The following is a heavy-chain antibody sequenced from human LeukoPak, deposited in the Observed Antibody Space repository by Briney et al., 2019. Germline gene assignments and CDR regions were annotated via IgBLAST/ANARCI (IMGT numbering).Heavy chain of an antibody. CDR3: VPITYYYDSSGYSY. CDR2: IIPIFGTA. J-gene: IGHJ4*02. CDR1: GGTFSSYA. V-gene: IGHV1-69*13. D-gene: IGHD3-22*01. Sequence: SVKVSCKASGGTFSSYAISWVRQAPGQGLEWMGGIIPIFGTANYAQKFQGRVTITADEFTSTAYMELSSLRSEDTAVYYCVPITYYYDSSGYSYWGQGTLVTVSS.